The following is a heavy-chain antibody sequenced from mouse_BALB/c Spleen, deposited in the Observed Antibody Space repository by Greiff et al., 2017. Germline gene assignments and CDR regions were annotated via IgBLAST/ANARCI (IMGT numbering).Heavy chain of an antibody. V-gene: IGHV1-54*01. CDR3: ARIGDYDEMDN. J-gene: IGHJ4*01. Sequence: VQLQQSGAVLVRPGTSVKVSCKASGYAFTNYLIEWVKQRPGQGLEWSGVINPGCGGTNYNEKFKGKATLTADKSSSTAYMQLSSLTSDDSAIYICARIGDYDEMDNRGQGTTVTVSS. CDR1: GYAFTNYL. CDR2: INPGCGGT.